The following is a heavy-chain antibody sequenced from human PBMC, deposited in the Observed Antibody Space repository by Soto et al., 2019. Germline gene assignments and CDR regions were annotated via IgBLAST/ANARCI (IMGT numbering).Heavy chain of an antibody. V-gene: IGHV1-69*12. Sequence: VQLVQSGAEVKKPGSSVTVSCKASGGTFSSYTISWVRQAPGQGLEWMGGIIPIFGTANYAQKFQGKVTSTADDSTSPAYMKLSSLRSEDTAVYYCARGNHRWLQLWYFDLWGRGTLVTVSS. CDR1: GGTFSSYT. D-gene: IGHD5-12*01. CDR2: IIPIFGTA. J-gene: IGHJ2*01. CDR3: ARGNHRWLQLWYFDL.